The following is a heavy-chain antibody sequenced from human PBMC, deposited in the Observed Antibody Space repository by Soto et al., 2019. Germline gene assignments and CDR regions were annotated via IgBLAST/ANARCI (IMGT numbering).Heavy chain of an antibody. CDR1: GGSISSSSYY. J-gene: IGHJ4*02. Sequence: QLQLQESGPGLVKPSETLSLTCTVSGGSISSSSYYWGWIRQPPGKGLEWIGSIYYSGSTYYNPSLKSRVTISVDTSKNQFSLKLSSVTAADTAVYYCARHRDTAMVRGSFYFDYWGQGTLVTVSS. CDR2: IYYSGST. V-gene: IGHV4-39*01. CDR3: ARHRDTAMVRGSFYFDY. D-gene: IGHD5-18*01.